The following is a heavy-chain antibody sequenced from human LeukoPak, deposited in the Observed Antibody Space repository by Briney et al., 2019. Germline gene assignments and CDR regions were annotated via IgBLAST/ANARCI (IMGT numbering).Heavy chain of an antibody. CDR2: ISYDGSNK. V-gene: IGHV3-30-3*01. J-gene: IGHJ4*02. Sequence: GGSLRLSCAASGFTFSSYAMHWVRQAPGKGLKWVAVISYDGSNKYYADSVKGRFTISRDNSKNTLYLQMNSLRAEDTAVYYCARDKITFGGVIVRRGVDYWGQGTLVTVSS. CDR3: ARDKITFGGVIVRRGVDY. CDR1: GFTFSSYA. D-gene: IGHD3-16*02.